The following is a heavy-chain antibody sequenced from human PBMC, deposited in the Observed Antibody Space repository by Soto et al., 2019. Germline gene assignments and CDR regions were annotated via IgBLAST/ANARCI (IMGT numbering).Heavy chain of an antibody. CDR3: ARDAGGYFDY. Sequence: VQLVESGGGLVQPGGSLRLSCAASGFTFSHYTMNWVRQSPGKGLEWISYINSSSTTIYYADSVQGRFTISRYNDKNSLYLQMNGLRDEDTAVYYCARDAGGYFDYWGQGTLVTVSS. J-gene: IGHJ4*02. D-gene: IGHD1-26*01. V-gene: IGHV3-48*02. CDR1: GFTFSHYT. CDR2: INSSSTTI.